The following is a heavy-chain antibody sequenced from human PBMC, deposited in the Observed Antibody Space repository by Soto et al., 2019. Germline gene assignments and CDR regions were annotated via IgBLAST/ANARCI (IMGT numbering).Heavy chain of an antibody. CDR3: ARGFIAAAGTPLPPFDY. Sequence: PSETLSLTCTVSGGSISSADYYGSWIRQSPGKGLEWIGYIYYSGSTYYSPSLKSRVTISVDTSKTQFSLKLSSVTAADTAVYYCARGFIAAAGTPLPPFDYWGQGTLVTVSS. CDR1: GGSISSADYY. V-gene: IGHV4-30-4*01. J-gene: IGHJ4*02. D-gene: IGHD6-13*01. CDR2: IYYSGST.